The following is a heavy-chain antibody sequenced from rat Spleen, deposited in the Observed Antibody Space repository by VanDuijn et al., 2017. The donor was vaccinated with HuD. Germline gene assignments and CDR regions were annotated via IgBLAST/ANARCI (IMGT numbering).Heavy chain of an antibody. CDR2: ISPSAAYT. J-gene: IGHJ2*01. CDR3: ARHNTYYGYYYFDY. D-gene: IGHD1-9*01. CDR1: GFTFSSSG. Sequence: EVQLVESGGGLVQPGRSLRLSCAASGFTFSSSGMHWIRQAPTKGLEWVASISPSAAYTYYRDSVKGRFTISRDNAKSTLYLQLNSLRSEDTGTYFCARHNTYYGYYYFDYWGQGIMVTVSS. V-gene: IGHV5-19*01.